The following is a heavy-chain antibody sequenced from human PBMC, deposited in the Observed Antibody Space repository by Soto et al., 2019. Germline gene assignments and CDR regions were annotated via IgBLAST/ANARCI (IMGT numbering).Heavy chain of an antibody. CDR1: GYTFTSYY. D-gene: IGHD6-13*01. V-gene: IGHV1-46*03. CDR3: ARVYSSSWYYRVLFDY. CDR2: INPSGGST. Sequence: EASVKVSCKASGYTFTSYYMHWVRQAPGQGLEWMGIINPSGGSTSYAQKFQGRVTMTRDTSTSTVYMELSSLRSEDTAVYYCARVYSSSWYYRVLFDYWGQGTLVTVSS. J-gene: IGHJ4*02.